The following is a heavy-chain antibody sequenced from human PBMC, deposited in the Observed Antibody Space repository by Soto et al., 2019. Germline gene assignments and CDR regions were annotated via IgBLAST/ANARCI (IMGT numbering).Heavy chain of an antibody. CDR2: INPNSGGT. V-gene: IGHV1-2*02. J-gene: IGHJ4*02. CDR3: ARGDILTGYYFDY. D-gene: IGHD3-9*01. Sequence: SVKVSCKASGYTFTGYYMHWVRQAPGQGLEWMGWINPNSGGTNYAQKFQGRVTMTRDTSISTAYMELSRLRSDDTAVYYCARGDILTGYYFDYWGQGTLVTVSS. CDR1: GYTFTGYY.